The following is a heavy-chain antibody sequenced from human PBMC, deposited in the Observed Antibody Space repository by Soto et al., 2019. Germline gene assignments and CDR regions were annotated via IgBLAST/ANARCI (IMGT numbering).Heavy chain of an antibody. J-gene: IGHJ5*02. CDR3: ARGELLLFVGVPWFDP. CDR2: MNPNSGNT. CDR1: GYTFTSYD. V-gene: IGHV1-8*02. D-gene: IGHD2-15*01. Sequence: GASVKVSCKASGYTFTSYDINWVRQATGQGLEYLGWMNPNSGNTGYVQKFQGRVTLTRNTSISTAYMELSSLRSEDTAVYYCARGELLLFVGVPWFDPWGQGTLVTVSS.